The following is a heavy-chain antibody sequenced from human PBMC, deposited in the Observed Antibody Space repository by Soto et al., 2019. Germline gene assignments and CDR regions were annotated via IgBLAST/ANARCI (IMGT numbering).Heavy chain of an antibody. V-gene: IGHV1-2*02. CDR2: INPNSGGT. CDR3: ARVAVSSPSGYDYYFDY. CDR1: GYTFTGYY. D-gene: IGHD5-12*01. Sequence: ASVKVSCKASGYTFTGYYMHWVRQAPGQGLEWMGWINPNSGGTNYAQKFQGRVTMTRDTSISTAYMELSRLRSDDTAVYYCARVAVSSPSGYDYYFDYWGQGTLVTVSS. J-gene: IGHJ4*02.